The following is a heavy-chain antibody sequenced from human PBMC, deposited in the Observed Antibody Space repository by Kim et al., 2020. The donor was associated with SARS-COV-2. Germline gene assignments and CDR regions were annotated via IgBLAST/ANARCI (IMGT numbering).Heavy chain of an antibody. Sequence: KSRVTISVDTSKNQFSLKLSSVTAADTAVYYCARHGDTRRSYTGRFGLDYWGQGTLVTVSS. J-gene: IGHJ4*02. CDR3: ARHGDTRRSYTGRFGLDY. D-gene: IGHD3-10*01. V-gene: IGHV4-59*08.